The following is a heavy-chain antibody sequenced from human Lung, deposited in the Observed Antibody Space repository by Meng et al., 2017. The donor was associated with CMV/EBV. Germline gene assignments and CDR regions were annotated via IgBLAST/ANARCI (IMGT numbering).Heavy chain of an antibody. J-gene: IGHJ4*02. V-gene: IGHV4-34*01. CDR1: GGSFSGYD. D-gene: IGHD3-22*01. CDR2: INHRGST. CDR3: ARGSTSVTMIVVVFTAASLAYDS. Sequence: SETLSLTCAVYGGSFSGYDWTWIRQSPGKGLEGIGEINHRGSTHYIPSLKSRLTISLDTSKNPFSLKLKSVTAADTAVYYCARGSTSVTMIVVVFTAASLAYDSWGQGTLVTVSS.